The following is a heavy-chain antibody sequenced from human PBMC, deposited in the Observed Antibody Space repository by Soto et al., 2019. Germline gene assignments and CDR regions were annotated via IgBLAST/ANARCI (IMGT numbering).Heavy chain of an antibody. CDR2: IYSGDST. CDR3: ARGGGDCSGGSCYFRRYYFDF. V-gene: IGHV3-66*01. J-gene: IGHJ4*02. D-gene: IGHD2-15*01. CDR1: GFTVSSNY. Sequence: GGSLRLSCAASGFTVSSNYMSWVRQAPGKGLECVSVIYSGDSTYYADSVKGRFTISRDNSKNTLYLQMNSLRAEDTAVYYCARGGGDCSGGSCYFRRYYFDFWGQGTLVTVSS.